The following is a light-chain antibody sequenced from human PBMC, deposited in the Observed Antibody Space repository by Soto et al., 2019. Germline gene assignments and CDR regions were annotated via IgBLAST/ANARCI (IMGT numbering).Light chain of an antibody. J-gene: IGKJ1*01. CDR3: QQYGSSGT. V-gene: IGKV3-15*01. CDR1: QSVSSN. CDR2: GAS. Sequence: ILLTQSPATLSLSPGERATVSCRASQSVSSNLAWYQQQPGQAPRLLIYGASTRATGIPARFSGSGSGTEFTLTISRLQSEDLAVYYCQQYGSSGTFGQGTKV.